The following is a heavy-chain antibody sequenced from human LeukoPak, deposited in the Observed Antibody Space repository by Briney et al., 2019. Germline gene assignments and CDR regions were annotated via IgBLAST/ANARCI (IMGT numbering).Heavy chain of an antibody. CDR3: ARDGLPAAADY. D-gene: IGHD2-2*01. Sequence: NPGGSLRLSCAASGFTFSSYSVNWVRQAPGKGLEWVSSISSSSSYIYYADSVKGRFTISRDNAKNTLFLQMNSLRVEDTAVYYCARDGLPAAADYWGQGTLVTVSS. V-gene: IGHV3-21*01. CDR2: ISSSSSYI. J-gene: IGHJ4*02. CDR1: GFTFSSYS.